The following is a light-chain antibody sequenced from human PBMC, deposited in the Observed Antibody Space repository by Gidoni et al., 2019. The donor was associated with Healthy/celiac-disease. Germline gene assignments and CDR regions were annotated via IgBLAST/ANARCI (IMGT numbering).Light chain of an antibody. CDR3: NSRDSSGNRGV. J-gene: IGLJ3*02. V-gene: IGLV3-19*01. CDR2: GKN. Sequence: SSALTQDPAVSVALVQTVRITCQGDSLRSYYASWYQQKPGQAPVLVIYGKNNRPPGIPDRFSGSSSGNTASLTITGAQAEDEADYYCNSRDSSGNRGVFGGGTKLTVL. CDR1: SLRSYY.